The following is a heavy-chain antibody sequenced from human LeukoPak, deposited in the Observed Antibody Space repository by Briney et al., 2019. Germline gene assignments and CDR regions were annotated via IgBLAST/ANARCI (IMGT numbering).Heavy chain of an antibody. CDR2: INWNGGST. CDR1: GFTVSSNY. J-gene: IGHJ4*02. D-gene: IGHD2-15*01. V-gene: IGHV3-20*04. Sequence: GGSLRLSCAASGFTVSSNYMSWVRQAPGKGLEWVSGINWNGGSTGYADSVKGRFTISRDNAKNSLYLQMNSLRAEDTALYYCARDARRRYFDYWGQGTLVTVSS. CDR3: ARDARRRYFDY.